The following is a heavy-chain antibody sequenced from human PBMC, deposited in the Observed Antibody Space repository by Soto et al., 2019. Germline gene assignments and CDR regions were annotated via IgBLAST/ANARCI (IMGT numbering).Heavy chain of an antibody. Sequence: GGSLRLSCVASGFSFSSYEMNWVRQAPGKGLEWVSAIGDGGDTTYYADSVKGRFTVSRDNSKNTLYLQMDSLRAEDTAVYYCAKDRIGYCSSTSCYNWFDPW. CDR2: IGDGGDTT. CDR1: GFSFSSYE. CDR3: AKDRIGYCSSTSCYNWFDP. V-gene: IGHV3-23*01. D-gene: IGHD2-2*01. J-gene: IGHJ5*02.